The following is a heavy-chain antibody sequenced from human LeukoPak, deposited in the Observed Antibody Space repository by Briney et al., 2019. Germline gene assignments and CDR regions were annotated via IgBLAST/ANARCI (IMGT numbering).Heavy chain of an antibody. J-gene: IGHJ4*02. D-gene: IGHD3-22*01. CDR2: ISGSGDST. CDR1: GFTFSSYA. Sequence: GGSLRLSCAASGFTFSSYAMSWVRQAPGKGLEWVSAISGSGDSTYYGDSVKGRFTISRDNSKNTLYLQMNSLRAEDTAIYYCAKVRDYDSSGYSDYWGQGNLVTVSS. V-gene: IGHV3-23*01. CDR3: AKVRDYDSSGYSDY.